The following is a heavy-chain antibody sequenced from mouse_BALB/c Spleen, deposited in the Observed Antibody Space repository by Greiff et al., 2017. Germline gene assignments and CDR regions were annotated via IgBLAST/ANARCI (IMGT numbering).Heavy chain of an antibody. CDR3: AGGDGYYKEYYFDY. V-gene: IGHV5-6-5*01. Sequence: EVQRVESGGGLVKPGGSLKLSCAASGFTFSSYAMSWVRQTPEKRLEWVASISSGGSTYYPDSVKGRFTISRDNARNILYLQMSSLRSEDTAMYYCAGGDGYYKEYYFDYWGQGTTLTVSS. J-gene: IGHJ2*01. D-gene: IGHD2-3*01. CDR1: GFTFSSYA. CDR2: ISSGGST.